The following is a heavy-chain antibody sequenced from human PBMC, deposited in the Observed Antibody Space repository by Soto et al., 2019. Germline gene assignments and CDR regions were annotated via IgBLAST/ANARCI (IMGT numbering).Heavy chain of an antibody. CDR1: GAPSSSFV. J-gene: IGHJ4*02. CDR3: HATFY. Sequence: QGRLVQLGPEGSSPGSWGRFSCKFSGAPSSSFVTSWCRQPPGQGLEWMGGIILILGKANYAQKFQGRVTITADESTSTAYMELSSLRSEDTAVYYCHATFYWGQGTLVTVSS. CDR2: IILILGKA. D-gene: IGHD3-16*01. V-gene: IGHV1-69*12.